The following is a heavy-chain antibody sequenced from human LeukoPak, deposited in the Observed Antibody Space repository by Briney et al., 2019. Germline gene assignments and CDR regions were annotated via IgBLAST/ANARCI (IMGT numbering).Heavy chain of an antibody. CDR2: INWNGGST. D-gene: IGHD3-3*01. CDR3: ARGGNVLRFLEWLDCMDV. CDR1: GFTFDDYG. V-gene: IGHV3-20*04. J-gene: IGHJ6*03. Sequence: PGGSLRLSCAASGFTFDDYGMSWVRQAPGKGLEWASGINWNGGSTGYADSVKGRFTVSRDNAKNSLYLQMNSLRAEDTALYYCARGGNVLRFLEWLDCMDVWGKGTTVTVSS.